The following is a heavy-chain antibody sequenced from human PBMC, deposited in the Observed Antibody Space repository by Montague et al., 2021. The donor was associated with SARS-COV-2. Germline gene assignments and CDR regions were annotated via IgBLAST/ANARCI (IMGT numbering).Heavy chain of an antibody. CDR1: GFSLSTSGMC. Sequence: VKPTQTLTLTCTFSGFSLSTSGMCVSWIRQPPGKALEWLALIDWDDDKYYSTSLKTRLTISKDTSKNQVVLTMTNMDPVDLATYYCARMFYDILTGYRNFDYWGQGTLVTVSS. CDR3: ARMFYDILTGYRNFDY. D-gene: IGHD3-9*01. J-gene: IGHJ4*02. V-gene: IGHV2-70*01. CDR2: IDWDDDK.